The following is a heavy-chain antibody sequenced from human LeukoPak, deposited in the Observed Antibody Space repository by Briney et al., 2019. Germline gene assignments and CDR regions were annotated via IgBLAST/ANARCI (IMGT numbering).Heavy chain of an antibody. CDR1: GGSISSSSYY. D-gene: IGHD2-2*02. CDR2: IYYSGST. V-gene: IGHV4-39*01. J-gene: IGHJ5*02. CDR3: ARQNYQLLYKDWFDP. Sequence: SETLSLTCTVSGGSISSSSYYWGWIRQPPGKGLEWIGSIYYSGSTYYNPSLKSRVTISVDTSKNQFSLKLSSVTAADTAVYYCARQNYQLLYKDWFDPWGQGTLVTVSS.